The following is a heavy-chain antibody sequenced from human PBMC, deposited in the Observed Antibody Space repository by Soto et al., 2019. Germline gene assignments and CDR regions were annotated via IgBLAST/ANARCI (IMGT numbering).Heavy chain of an antibody. D-gene: IGHD2-2*01. V-gene: IGHV3-30*03. J-gene: IGHJ4*02. CDR2: ISYDVRST. Sequence: GGSLRLSCAASGFTFTSHAMHWVRQTPGKGLEWVAAISYDVRSTYYADSVKGRFTISRDNAKNTLYLQMNSLRAEDTAVYYCARIIVVVPAAISEQLPQDYWGQGTLVTVSS. CDR3: ARIIVVVPAAISEQLPQDY. CDR1: GFTFTSHA.